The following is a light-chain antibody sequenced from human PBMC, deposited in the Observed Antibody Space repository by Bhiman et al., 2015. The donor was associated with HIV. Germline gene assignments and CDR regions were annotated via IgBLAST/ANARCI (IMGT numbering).Light chain of an antibody. CDR3: SSYTSSNTYV. Sequence: QSALTQPASVSGSPGQSITISCTGTSSDVGSYNLVSWYQQYPGKAPKLMIYEVNKRPSGVSNRFSGSKSGNTASLTISGLQTEDEADYYCSSYTSSNTYVFGTGTKVTVL. V-gene: IGLV2-14*02. CDR1: SSDVGSYNL. CDR2: EVN. J-gene: IGLJ1*01.